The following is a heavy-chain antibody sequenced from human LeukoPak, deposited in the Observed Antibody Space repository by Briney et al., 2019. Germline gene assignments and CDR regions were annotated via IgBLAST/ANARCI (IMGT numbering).Heavy chain of an antibody. V-gene: IGHV3-30*02. CDR1: GFTFSSYG. Sequence: GGSLRLSCAASGFTFSSYGMHWVRQAPGKGLEWVAFIRYDGSNKYYADSVKGRFTISRDNSKNTLYLQMNSLRAEDTAVYYCAKDIRRASSSWYVNFVYWGQGTLVTVSS. J-gene: IGHJ4*02. D-gene: IGHD6-13*01. CDR2: IRYDGSNK. CDR3: AKDIRRASSSWYVNFVY.